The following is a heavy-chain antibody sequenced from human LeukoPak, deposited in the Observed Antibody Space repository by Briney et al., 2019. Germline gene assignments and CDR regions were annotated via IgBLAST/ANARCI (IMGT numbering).Heavy chain of an antibody. CDR3: ARDQYDTWSRRGNFDS. CDR1: GFTFGKYW. D-gene: IGHD3-3*01. Sequence: GGSLRLSCVASGFTFGKYWMSWVRQAPGKGLEWVANMKLDGSEKNYVDSVKGRFTISRDNTKNSLYLQMNSLGVEDTAVFYCARDQYDTWSRRGNFDSWGQGTLVIVSS. CDR2: MKLDGSEK. V-gene: IGHV3-7*03. J-gene: IGHJ4*02.